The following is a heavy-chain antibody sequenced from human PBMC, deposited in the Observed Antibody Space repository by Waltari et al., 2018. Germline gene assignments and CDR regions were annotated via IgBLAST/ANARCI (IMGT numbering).Heavy chain of an antibody. CDR3: AKDMGNIVVVISATFFDY. V-gene: IGHV3-23*01. J-gene: IGHJ4*02. CDR2: MSGSGDRP. CDR1: GFTFSTYA. Sequence: EVQLLESGGGLVQSGGSLRLSCAASGFTFSTYAMSWVRQATGKGLEWVSGMSGSGDRPYYADSVKGRFAISRDNSKNTLYLQMNSLRAEDTGVYYCAKDMGNIVVVISATFFDYWGQGTLVTVSS. D-gene: IGHD2-15*01.